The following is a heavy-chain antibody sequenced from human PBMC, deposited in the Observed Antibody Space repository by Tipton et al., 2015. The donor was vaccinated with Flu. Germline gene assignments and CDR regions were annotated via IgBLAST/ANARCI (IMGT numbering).Heavy chain of an antibody. Sequence: GLVKPSETLSLTCAVYGGSFSGYYWSWIRQPPGKGLEWIGESNHRVSTNYNPSLKSRVTISIDRSKNQFSLRPVSMTATDTAVYYCARRDYSNYVSEPKTWFDPWGQGILVTVSS. J-gene: IGHJ5*02. CDR2: SNHRVST. CDR1: GGSFSGYY. V-gene: IGHV4-34*01. CDR3: ARRDYSNYVSEPKTWFDP. D-gene: IGHD4-11*01.